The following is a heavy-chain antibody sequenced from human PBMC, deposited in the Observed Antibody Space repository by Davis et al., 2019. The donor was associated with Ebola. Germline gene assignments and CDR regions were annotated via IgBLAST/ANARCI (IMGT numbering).Heavy chain of an antibody. Sequence: GGSLRLSCAASGFTFSNYAMSWIRQAPGKGLEWVSYISNTGEATNYADSVTGRFTISRDNSKNSVYLQMNNLRVEDTAVYYCARDQRSGEWLQHAFPVWGQGTLVTVSA. J-gene: IGHJ3*01. V-gene: IGHV3-11*01. CDR1: GFTFSNYA. CDR2: ISNTGEAT. D-gene: IGHD3-3*01. CDR3: ARDQRSGEWLQHAFPV.